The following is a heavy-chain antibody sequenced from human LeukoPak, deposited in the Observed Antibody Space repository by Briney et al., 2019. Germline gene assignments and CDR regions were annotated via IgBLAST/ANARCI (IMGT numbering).Heavy chain of an antibody. CDR2: ISYDGSIN. CDR1: GFIFSTYA. V-gene: IGHV3-30-3*01. Sequence: GGSLRLSCAASGFIFSTYAMHWVRQAPGLGLEWVAVISYDGSINFYADSVKGRFTISRDNSRDTLYLQMNRLRAEDTAIYYCAKVPGDHIGSGRSGYWGQGTLVTVSS. J-gene: IGHJ4*02. D-gene: IGHD3-10*01. CDR3: AKVPGDHIGSGRSGY.